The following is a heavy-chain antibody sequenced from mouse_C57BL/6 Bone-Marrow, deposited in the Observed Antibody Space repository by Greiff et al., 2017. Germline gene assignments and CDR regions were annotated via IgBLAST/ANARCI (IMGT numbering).Heavy chain of an antibody. CDR1: GFTFSDYG. CDR3: ALPPGY. V-gene: IGHV5-17*01. CDR2: ISSGSSTI. J-gene: IGHJ2*01. Sequence: DVMLVESGGGLVKPGGSLKLSCAASGFTFSDYGMHWVSQAPEKGLEWVAYISSGSSTIYYADTVKGRFTLSRDNAKNTLFLQMTSLRSEDTAMYYCALPPGYWGQGTTLTVSS.